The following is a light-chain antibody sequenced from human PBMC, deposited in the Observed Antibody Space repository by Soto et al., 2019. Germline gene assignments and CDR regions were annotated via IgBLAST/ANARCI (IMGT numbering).Light chain of an antibody. Sequence: DIQMTQSPSSLSASVGDRVTITCRASQSISSYLNWYQQKPGKAPKLLIYAASSLQSGXPSRFSGSGSGTDFTLTLSSLQNEEFATQRCQLRLSPLWTSGHGTKAEIK. CDR3: QLRLSPLWT. CDR2: AAS. J-gene: IGKJ1*01. CDR1: QSISSY. V-gene: IGKV1-39*01.